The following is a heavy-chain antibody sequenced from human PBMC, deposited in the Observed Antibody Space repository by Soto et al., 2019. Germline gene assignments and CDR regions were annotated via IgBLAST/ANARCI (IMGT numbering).Heavy chain of an antibody. CDR2: IYHSGST. J-gene: IGHJ6*02. V-gene: IGHV4-38-2*01. D-gene: IGHD3-3*02. CDR3: ARAILLLQGDGVAFLEWYYDYYGMDV. Sequence: SETLSLTCAVSGYSIGSGYYWGWIRQPPGKGLEWIGGIYHSGSTYYNPSLKSRVTISVDTSKNQFSLKLSSVTAADTAVYYCARAILLLQGDGVAFLEWYYDYYGMDVWGQGTTVTVSS. CDR1: GYSIGSGYY.